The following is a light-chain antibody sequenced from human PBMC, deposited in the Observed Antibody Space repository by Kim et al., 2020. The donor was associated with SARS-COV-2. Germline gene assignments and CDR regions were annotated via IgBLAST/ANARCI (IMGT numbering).Light chain of an antibody. CDR3: GSYTSSTTFV. CDR2: DVN. V-gene: IGLV2-14*03. J-gene: IGLJ2*01. CDR1: YNS. Sequence: YNSVSWYQKHPGKVPKLMIYDVNKRPSGVSNRFSGSKSGNTASLTISGLQAEDEADYYCGSYTSSTTFVFGGGTKVTVL.